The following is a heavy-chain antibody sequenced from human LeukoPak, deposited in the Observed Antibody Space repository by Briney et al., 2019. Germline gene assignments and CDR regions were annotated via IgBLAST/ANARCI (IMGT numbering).Heavy chain of an antibody. Sequence: GESLKISCKGSGYSFINYWIGWVRQMPGKGLEWMGIIDPGDSDTRYSPSFQGQVTISADKSISTAYLQWSSLKASDTAMYYCARTKYYYGSGSYYDYWGQGTLVTVSS. V-gene: IGHV5-51*01. J-gene: IGHJ4*02. CDR2: IDPGDSDT. D-gene: IGHD3-10*01. CDR1: GYSFINYW. CDR3: ARTKYYYGSGSYYDY.